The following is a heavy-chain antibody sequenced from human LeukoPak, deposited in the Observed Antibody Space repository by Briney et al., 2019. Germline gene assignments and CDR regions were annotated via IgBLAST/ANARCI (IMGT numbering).Heavy chain of an antibody. J-gene: IGHJ5*02. D-gene: IGHD1/OR15-1a*01. V-gene: IGHV3-64*01. CDR1: GFTFSTYA. CDR3: AAQGTTTGGFDP. CDR2: ISGNGGYT. Sequence: GGSLRLSCAASGFTFSTYAMLWVRQAPGKGLEYVSSISGNGGYTYYASSVKGRFTISRDNSKNTLFLQMGSLRAEDMAVYYCAAQGTTTGGFDPWGQGTLVTVYS.